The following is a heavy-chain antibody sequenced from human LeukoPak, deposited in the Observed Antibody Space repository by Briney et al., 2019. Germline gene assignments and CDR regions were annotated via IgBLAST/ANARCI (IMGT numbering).Heavy chain of an antibody. D-gene: IGHD2-2*01. V-gene: IGHV1-18*01. CDR3: AREYCSSTSCYGFRFDY. Sequence: ASVTVSCKASGYTFTSYGISWVRQAPGQGLEWMGWISAYNGNTNYAQKLQGRVTMTTDTSTSTAYMELRSLRSDDTAVYYCAREYCSSTSCYGFRFDYWGQRTLVTVSS. CDR2: ISAYNGNT. J-gene: IGHJ4*02. CDR1: GYTFTSYG.